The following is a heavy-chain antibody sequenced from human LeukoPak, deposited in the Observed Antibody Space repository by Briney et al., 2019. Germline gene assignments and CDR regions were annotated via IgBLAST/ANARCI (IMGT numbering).Heavy chain of an antibody. J-gene: IGHJ4*02. V-gene: IGHV3-11*04. CDR3: ARRSLNFDY. CDR2: ISSSGSTI. Sequence: LEWVSYISSSGSTIYYADSVKGRFTISRDNAKNSLYLQMNSLRAEDTAMYYCARRSLNFDYWGQGTLVTVSS.